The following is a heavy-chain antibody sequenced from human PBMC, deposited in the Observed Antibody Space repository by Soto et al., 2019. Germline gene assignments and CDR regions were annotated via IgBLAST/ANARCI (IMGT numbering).Heavy chain of an antibody. V-gene: IGHV3-30-3*01. J-gene: IGHJ5*02. CDR3: ARDEPGSRGP. CDR1: GFTFSSYA. Sequence: QVQLVESGGGVVQPGRSLRLSCAASGFTFSSYAMHWVRQAPGKGLEWVAVISYDGSNKYYADAVKGRFTISRDNSKNKLYLQMSSLRAEDTAVYYCARDEPGSRGPWGQGTLVTVSS. CDR2: ISYDGSNK. D-gene: IGHD3-10*01.